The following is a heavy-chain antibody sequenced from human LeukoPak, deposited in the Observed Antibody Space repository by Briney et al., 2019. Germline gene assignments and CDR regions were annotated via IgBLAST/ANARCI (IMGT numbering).Heavy chain of an antibody. Sequence: SETLSLTCTVSGGSISSYYWSWIRQPAGKGLEWIGRIYTSGSTNYNPSLKSRVTISVDKSKNQFSLKLSSVTAADTAVYYCARDTAGYCSGGTCYPNWFDPWGQGTLVTVSS. CDR2: IYTSGST. D-gene: IGHD2-15*01. CDR1: GGSISSYY. J-gene: IGHJ5*02. CDR3: ARDTAGYCSGGTCYPNWFDP. V-gene: IGHV4-4*07.